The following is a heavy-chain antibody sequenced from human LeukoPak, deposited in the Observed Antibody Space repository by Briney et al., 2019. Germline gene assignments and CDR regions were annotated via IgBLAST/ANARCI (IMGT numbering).Heavy chain of an antibody. J-gene: IGHJ6*02. D-gene: IGHD3-3*01. V-gene: IGHV1-69*04. CDR2: IIPILGIA. CDR3: ARDLSVLRFLEWLYYGMDV. Sequence: SVKISCKASGGTFSSYGISWVRQAPGQGLEWMGRIIPILGIANYAQKFQGRVTITADKSTSTAYMELSSLRSEDTAVYYCARDLSVLRFLEWLYYGMDVWGQGTTVTVSS. CDR1: GGTFSSYG.